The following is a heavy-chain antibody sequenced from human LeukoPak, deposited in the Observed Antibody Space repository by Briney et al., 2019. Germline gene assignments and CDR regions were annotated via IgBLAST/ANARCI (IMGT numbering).Heavy chain of an antibody. CDR3: AASIAAAGTIDY. J-gene: IGHJ4*02. CDR1: GFTVSSNY. CDR2: IYSGGST. D-gene: IGHD6-13*01. Sequence: GGSLRLSCAASGFTVSSNYMSWVRQAPGKGLEWVSVIYSGGSTYYADSMKGRFTISRDNSKNTLYLQMNSLRAEDTAVYYCAASIAAAGTIDYWGQGTLVTVSS. V-gene: IGHV3-66*01.